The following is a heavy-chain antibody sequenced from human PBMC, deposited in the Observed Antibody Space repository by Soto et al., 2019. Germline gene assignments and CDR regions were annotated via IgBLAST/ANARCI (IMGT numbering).Heavy chain of an antibody. CDR1: GGSFSGYY. V-gene: IGHV4-34*01. Sequence: QVQLQQWGAGLLKPSETLSLTCAVYGGSFSGYYWSWVRQPPGKGLEWIGEINHSGRTNHNPSLKSRVTISVDTYKNQVSRKLSSVTAADTAVYYCARSNPMTTVTTLPYLDYWGQGTLVTVSS. CDR3: ARSNPMTTVTTLPYLDY. D-gene: IGHD4-17*01. CDR2: INHSGRT. J-gene: IGHJ4*02.